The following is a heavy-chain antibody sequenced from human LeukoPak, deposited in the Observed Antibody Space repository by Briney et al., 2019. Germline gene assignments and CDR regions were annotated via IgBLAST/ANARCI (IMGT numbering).Heavy chain of an antibody. J-gene: IGHJ6*04. Sequence: GGSLRLSCAASGFTFSSYGMHWVRQAPGKGLEWVSFIWYDGSNKYYADSVKGRFTISRDNSKNTLYLQMNSLRAEDTAVYYCARDREDYLLDCWGKGTTVTVSS. CDR1: GFTFSSYG. D-gene: IGHD3-9*01. CDR3: ARDREDYLLDC. V-gene: IGHV3-33*01. CDR2: IWYDGSNK.